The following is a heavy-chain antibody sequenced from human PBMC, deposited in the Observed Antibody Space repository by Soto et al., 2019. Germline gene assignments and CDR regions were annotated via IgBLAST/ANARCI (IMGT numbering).Heavy chain of an antibody. CDR1: GGSFSSGGYY. V-gene: IGHV4-31*03. CDR3: ARATSSSGHHGY. D-gene: IGHD2-8*02. CDR2: IYYSGCT. Sequence: QLQLQESGPGLVKPSQTLSLACTVSGGSFSSGGYYWSWIRQLPGKGLEWIGYIYYSGCTYYNPSLKRRFTISLDTSKYQFSLKLSSVTAADTAVYYYARATSSSGHHGYWGQGTLVTVSS. J-gene: IGHJ4*02.